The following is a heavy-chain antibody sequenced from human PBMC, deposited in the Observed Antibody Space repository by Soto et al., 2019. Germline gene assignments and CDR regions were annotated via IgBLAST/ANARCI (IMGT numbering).Heavy chain of an antibody. D-gene: IGHD5-12*01. CDR1: GFTFSSYG. V-gene: IGHV3-33*01. J-gene: IGHJ6*02. CDR2: IWYDGSNK. CDR3: ARGRYSGYEPPGTLYYYYGMDV. Sequence: GGSLRLSCAASGFTFSSYGMHWVRQAPGKGLEWVAVIWYDGSNKYYADSVKGRFTISRDNSKKTLYLQMNSLRAEETTVYYCARGRYSGYEPPGTLYYYYGMDVWGQGTTVTVSS.